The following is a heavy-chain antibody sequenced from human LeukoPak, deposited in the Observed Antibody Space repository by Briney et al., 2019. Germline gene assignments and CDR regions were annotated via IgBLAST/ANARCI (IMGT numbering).Heavy chain of an antibody. CDR1: GYTFTSYD. J-gene: IGHJ6*04. CDR2: MNPNSGNT. V-gene: IGHV1-8*03. Sequence: GASVKVSCKASGYTFTSYDINWVRQATGQGLEWMGWMNPNSGNTGYAQKFQGRVTITRNTSTSTAYMELSSLRSEDTAVYYCARDSLRPIGLWFGESHKVTMDVWGKGTTVTISS. D-gene: IGHD3-10*01. CDR3: ARDSLRPIGLWFGESHKVTMDV.